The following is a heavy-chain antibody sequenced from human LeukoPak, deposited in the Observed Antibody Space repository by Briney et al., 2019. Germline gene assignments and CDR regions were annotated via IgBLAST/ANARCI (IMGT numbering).Heavy chain of an antibody. V-gene: IGHV3-30*02. CDR2: IRYDGSNK. CDR1: GFTFSSYG. Sequence: PGESLRLSCAASGFTFSSYGMHWVRQAPGKGLEWVAFIRYDGSNKYYADSVKGRFTISRDNSKDTLYLQMNSLRAEDTAVYYCAKDLSPIVVVPAASNYWGQGTLVTVSS. CDR3: AKDLSPIVVVPAASNY. J-gene: IGHJ4*02. D-gene: IGHD2-2*01.